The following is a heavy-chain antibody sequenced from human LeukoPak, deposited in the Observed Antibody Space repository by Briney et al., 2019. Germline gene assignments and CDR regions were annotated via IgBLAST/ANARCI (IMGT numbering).Heavy chain of an antibody. CDR2: IHYDGYNK. CDR3: ARAAYSSTWYSRYFDL. D-gene: IGHD6-13*01. Sequence: GGSLRLSCAASGFSFSSSAMHWVRQAPGKGLDWVAFIHYDGYNKYYADSVKGRFTISRENAKNSLYLQMNSLRAGDTAVYYCARAAYSSTWYSRYFDLWGRGTLVTVSS. CDR1: GFSFSSSA. V-gene: IGHV3-30*02. J-gene: IGHJ2*01.